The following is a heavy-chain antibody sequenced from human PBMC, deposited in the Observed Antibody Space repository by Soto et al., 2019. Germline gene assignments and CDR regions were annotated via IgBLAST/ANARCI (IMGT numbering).Heavy chain of an antibody. D-gene: IGHD3-16*01. J-gene: IGHJ4*02. CDR1: GYTFTTYY. Sequence: ASVKVSCKASGYTFTTYYMHWVRQAPGQGLEWMGVIHYSGATPTYAQKFQGRVTMARDTSTSTVYVELSSLTSEDTAVYYCARGGPDLAIIGGFDYWGQGTLVTVSS. V-gene: IGHV1-46*01. CDR3: ARGGPDLAIIGGFDY. CDR2: IHYSGATP.